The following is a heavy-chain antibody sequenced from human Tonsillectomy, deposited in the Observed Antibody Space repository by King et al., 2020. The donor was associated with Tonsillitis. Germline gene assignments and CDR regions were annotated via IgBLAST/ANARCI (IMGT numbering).Heavy chain of an antibody. J-gene: IGHJ6*02. CDR2: ILHSGSS. CDR1: GGSLSSGGYS. D-gene: IGHD4-23*01. V-gene: IGHV4-30-2*01. CDR3: ARASDSGGNAVYGFDV. Sequence: LQLQESDSRLVKPSQTLSLTCAVSGGSLSSGGYSWSWIRQPPGKGLEWIGYILHSGSSYSNPSLKSRVTISVDRSKNQFSLKLSSVTAADTAVYYCARASDSGGNAVYGFDVWGQGTTVTVSS.